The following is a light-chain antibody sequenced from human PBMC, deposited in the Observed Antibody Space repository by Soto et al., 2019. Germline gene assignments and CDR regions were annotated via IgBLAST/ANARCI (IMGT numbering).Light chain of an antibody. CDR1: SSNIGAGYD. Sequence: QSVLTQPPSVSGAPGQRVTISCTGSSSNIGAGYDVHWYQQRPGTAPKLLIFGNINRPSGVPDRFSGSKSGTSASLAITGLHTGDEADYYCGAWDTSLRAVVFGGGTKLTVL. J-gene: IGLJ2*01. V-gene: IGLV1-40*01. CDR2: GNI. CDR3: GAWDTSLRAVV.